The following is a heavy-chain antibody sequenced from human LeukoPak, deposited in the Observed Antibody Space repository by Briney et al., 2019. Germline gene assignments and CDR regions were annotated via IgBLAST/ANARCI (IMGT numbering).Heavy chain of an antibody. V-gene: IGHV4-61*01. Sequence: SETLSLTCTVSGGSVSSGSYYWSWIRQPLGKGLEWIGYIYYSGSTNYNPSLKSRVTISVDTSKNQFSLKLSSVTAADTAVYYCARSRYCSSTSCYHGMDVWGQGTTVTVSS. CDR1: GGSVSSGSYY. CDR2: IYYSGST. CDR3: ARSRYCSSTSCYHGMDV. D-gene: IGHD2-2*01. J-gene: IGHJ6*02.